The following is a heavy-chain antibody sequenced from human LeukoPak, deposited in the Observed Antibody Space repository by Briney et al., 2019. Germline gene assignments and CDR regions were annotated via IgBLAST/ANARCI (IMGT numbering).Heavy chain of an antibody. J-gene: IGHJ4*02. CDR3: AKDAAYYYESSRHHFGY. V-gene: IGHV3-30*02. D-gene: IGHD3-22*01. CDR1: GFTFSSFG. CDR2: IRYDGSSY. Sequence: GGSLRLSCAASGFTFSSFGMHWVRQAPGKGLEWVAFIRYDGSSYYYRDSVKGRFTISRDNSKNTLSLQMNSLRAEDTAVYYCAKDAAYYYESSRHHFGYWGQGTLVTVSS.